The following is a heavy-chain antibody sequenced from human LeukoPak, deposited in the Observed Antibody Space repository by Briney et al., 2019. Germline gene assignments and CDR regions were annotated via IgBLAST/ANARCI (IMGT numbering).Heavy chain of an antibody. CDR2: INHSGST. CDR3: ARELKAVWGGNYFDY. CDR1: GGSFSGYY. V-gene: IGHV4-34*01. J-gene: IGHJ4*02. Sequence: SETLSLTCAVYGGSFSGYYWSWIRQPPGKGLEWIGEINHSGSTNYNPSLRSRVTISKDTSKNQFSLGLSSVTAADTAIYYCARELKAVWGGNYFDYWGQGTLVTVSS. D-gene: IGHD3-16*01.